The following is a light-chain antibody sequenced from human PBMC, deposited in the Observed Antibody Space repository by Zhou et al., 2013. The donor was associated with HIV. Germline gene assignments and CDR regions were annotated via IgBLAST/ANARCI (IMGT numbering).Light chain of an antibody. CDR3: QQYPTSYT. V-gene: IGKV3-20*01. Sequence: EIVLTQSPGTLSLSPGEGATLSCRASQTISSNYLAWYQQKAGQAPRLLIYGASSRATGIPDRFSGGGSGTDFTLTITRLEPEDFAVYYCQQYPTSYTFGPGTKVDIK. CDR1: QTISSNY. CDR2: GAS. J-gene: IGKJ3*01.